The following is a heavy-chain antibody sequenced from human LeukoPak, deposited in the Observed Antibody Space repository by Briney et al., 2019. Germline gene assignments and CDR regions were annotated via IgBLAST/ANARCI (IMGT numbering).Heavy chain of an antibody. CDR3: AKRISASSGYDY. J-gene: IGHJ4*02. D-gene: IGHD6-19*01. CDR2: ISSSDPNT. Sequence: GGSLRLSCAASGFTFSSYAMSWVRHAPGKGLEWVSAISSSDPNTYYADSVRGRFTISRDNSKNTLYLQMNSLRAEDTAIYYCAKRISASSGYDYWGQGTLVTVSS. V-gene: IGHV3-23*01. CDR1: GFTFSSYA.